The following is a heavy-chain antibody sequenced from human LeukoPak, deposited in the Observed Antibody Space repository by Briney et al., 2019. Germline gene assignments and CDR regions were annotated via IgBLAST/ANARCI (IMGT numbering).Heavy chain of an antibody. CDR3: ARRGRSRDGYNGFDP. Sequence: PSETLSLTCTVSGGSISSSSYYWGWIRQPPGKGLEWIGSIYYSGSTYYNPSLKSRVTISVDTSKNQFSLKLSSVTAADTAVYHCARRGRSRDGYNGFDPWGQGTLVTVSS. J-gene: IGHJ5*02. CDR2: IYYSGST. CDR1: GGSISSSSYY. V-gene: IGHV4-39*01. D-gene: IGHD5-24*01.